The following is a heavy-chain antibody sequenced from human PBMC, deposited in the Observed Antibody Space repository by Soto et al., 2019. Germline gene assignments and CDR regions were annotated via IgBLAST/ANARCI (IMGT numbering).Heavy chain of an antibody. Sequence: QVQLVESGGGVVQPGRSLRLSCAASGFTFNNYGMHWVRQAPGKGLEWVAVIWYDGSNKYYADSVKGRFTISRDNSKNTRYVQMNSLRAEDTAVYYCAGDRGGWPSNWFDPWGQGTLVTVSS. CDR3: AGDRGGWPSNWFDP. CDR2: IWYDGSNK. J-gene: IGHJ5*02. D-gene: IGHD6-19*01. CDR1: GFTFNNYG. V-gene: IGHV3-33*01.